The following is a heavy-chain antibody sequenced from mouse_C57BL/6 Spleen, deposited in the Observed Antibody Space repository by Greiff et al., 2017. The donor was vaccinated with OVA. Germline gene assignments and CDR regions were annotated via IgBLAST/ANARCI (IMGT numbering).Heavy chain of an antibody. V-gene: IGHV1-9*01. CDR2: ILPGSGST. Sequence: QVQLQQSGAELLKPGASVKLSCKATGYTFTGYWIEWVKQRPGHGLEWIGEILPGSGSTNYNQKFKGKATLTVDQSSSTAYMQLNSLTSEDSAVYYCARSPITTVVATDYAMDYWGQGTSVTVSS. J-gene: IGHJ4*01. D-gene: IGHD1-1*01. CDR1: GYTFTGYW. CDR3: ARSPITTVVATDYAMDY.